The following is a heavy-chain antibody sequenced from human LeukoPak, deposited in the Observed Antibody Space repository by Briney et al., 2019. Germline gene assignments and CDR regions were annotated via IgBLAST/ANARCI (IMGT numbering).Heavy chain of an antibody. J-gene: IGHJ4*02. CDR1: GDSISTSNW. CDR3: ARSLSPMLRGAPYY. D-gene: IGHD3-10*01. V-gene: IGHV4-4*02. Sequence: SETLSLTCAVSGDSISTSNWWSWVRQPPGKGLEWIGEIYHSGSTNYNPSLRSRVTISLDKSKNQVSLMLTSVTAADTALYYCARSLSPMLRGAPYYWGQGTLVTVSS. CDR2: IYHSGST.